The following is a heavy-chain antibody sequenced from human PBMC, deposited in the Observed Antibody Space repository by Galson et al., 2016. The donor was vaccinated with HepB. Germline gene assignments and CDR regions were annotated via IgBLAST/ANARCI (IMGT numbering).Heavy chain of an antibody. V-gene: IGHV4-31*03. J-gene: IGHJ4*02. CDR3: AGCDYAAGRYPLYYFDY. D-gene: IGHD3-10*01. Sequence: TLSLPCTVSGGSLSSGGYYWSWLRLHPGKGLEWIGFIYYSGTTYYNPSLKSRVIISVDTSKNKFSLKLSSVTAEDTAVYYCAGCDYAAGRYPLYYFDYWGQGTLVTVSS. CDR1: GGSLSSGGYY. CDR2: IYYSGTT.